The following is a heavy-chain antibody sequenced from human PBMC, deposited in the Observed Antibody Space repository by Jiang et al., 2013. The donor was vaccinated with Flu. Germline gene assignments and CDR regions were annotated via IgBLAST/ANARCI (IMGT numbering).Heavy chain of an antibody. J-gene: IGHJ6*02. V-gene: IGHV6-1*01. CDR1: GDSVSSNSAA. CDR2: TYYRSKWYN. D-gene: IGHD2-21*02. CDR3: ARDPRVIVVVTAISYNYGMDV. Sequence: QTLSLTCAISGDSVSSNSAAWNWIRQSPSRGLEWLGRTYYRSKWYNDYAVSVKSRITINPDTSKNQFSLQLNSVTPEDTAVYYCARDPRVIVVVTAISYNYGMDVWGQGTTVTVSS.